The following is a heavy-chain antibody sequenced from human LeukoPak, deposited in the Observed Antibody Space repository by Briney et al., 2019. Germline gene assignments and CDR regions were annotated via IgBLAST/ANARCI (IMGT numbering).Heavy chain of an antibody. CDR3: ARGRGYSYGYTWGHYYYYYMDV. Sequence: SETLSLTCAVYGGSFSGYYWSWIRQPPGKGLEWIGEINHSGSTNYNPSLKSRVTISVDTSKNQFSLKLSSVTAADTAVYYCARGRGYSYGYTWGHYYYYYMDVWGKGTTVTVSS. D-gene: IGHD5-18*01. V-gene: IGHV4-34*01. CDR2: INHSGST. CDR1: GGSFSGYY. J-gene: IGHJ6*03.